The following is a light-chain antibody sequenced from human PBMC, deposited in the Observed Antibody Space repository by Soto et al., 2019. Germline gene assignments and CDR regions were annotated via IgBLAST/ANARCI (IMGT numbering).Light chain of an antibody. CDR2: DAS. CDR1: QSISSY. J-gene: IGKJ5*01. CDR3: QQYDNLPLI. V-gene: IGKV1-33*01. Sequence: DLQMTQSPSSLSASVGDRVTITCRASQSISSYLNWYQQKPGKAPKLLIYDASSLETGVPSRFSGSGSGTDFTLTISSLQPEDFATYYCQQYDNLPLIFGQGTRLDIK.